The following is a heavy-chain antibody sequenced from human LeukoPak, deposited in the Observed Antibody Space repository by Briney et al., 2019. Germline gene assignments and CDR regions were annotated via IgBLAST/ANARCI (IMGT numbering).Heavy chain of an antibody. CDR3: ARVGMVRGVISFYYYMDV. D-gene: IGHD3-10*01. J-gene: IGHJ6*03. CDR1: GFIFSSYG. Sequence: GGPLRLSCAASGFIFSSYGMHWVRQAPGKGLEWVSAISGSGGSTYYADSVKGRFTISRDNSKNTLYLQMNSLRAEETAVYYCARVGMVRGVISFYYYMDVWGKGTTVTVSS. V-gene: IGHV3-23*01. CDR2: ISGSGGST.